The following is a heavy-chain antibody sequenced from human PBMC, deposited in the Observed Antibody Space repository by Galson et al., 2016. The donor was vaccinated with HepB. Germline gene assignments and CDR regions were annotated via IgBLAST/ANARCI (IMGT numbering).Heavy chain of an antibody. V-gene: IGHV6-1*01. D-gene: IGHD3/OR15-3a*01. CDR2: TFYRSKWDN. J-gene: IGHJ4*02. Sequence: CAISGDSVSNNSAAWTWIRQSPSRGLEWLGRTFYRSKWDNDYAVSVKSRISINADTSKNQFSLHLNSEIPEDTAVYYCAREKGKLDLFDYWGQGTLVTVSS. CDR1: GDSVSNNSAA. CDR3: AREKGKLDLFDY.